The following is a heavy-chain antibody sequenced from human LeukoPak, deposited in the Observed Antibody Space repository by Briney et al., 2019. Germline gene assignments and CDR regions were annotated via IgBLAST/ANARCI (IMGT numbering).Heavy chain of an antibody. Sequence: ASVKVSCKAPGYTLTTHHINWVRQATGQGFEWMGWMNPGSGNTEYAQKFQGRVTMTWDTSINTAYMELSSLRSEDTAVYYCARGRPTNLHGIYWGQGTLVTVSS. CDR1: GYTLTTHH. D-gene: IGHD1-14*01. V-gene: IGHV1-8*01. CDR2: MNPGSGNT. J-gene: IGHJ4*02. CDR3: ARGRPTNLHGIY.